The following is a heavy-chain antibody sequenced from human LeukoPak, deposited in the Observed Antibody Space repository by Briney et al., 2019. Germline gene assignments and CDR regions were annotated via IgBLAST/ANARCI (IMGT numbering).Heavy chain of an antibody. D-gene: IGHD5-12*01. V-gene: IGHV3-23*01. CDR3: AKRNIVATRQYYFDY. Sequence: GGSLRLSCAASGFTFSSYAMSWVRQAPGKGLEWVSAISGSGGSTYYADSVKGRFTISRDNSKNTLYLQMNSLRAEDTAVYYCAKRNIVATRQYYFDYWGQGTLVTVSS. J-gene: IGHJ4*02. CDR2: ISGSGGST. CDR1: GFTFSSYA.